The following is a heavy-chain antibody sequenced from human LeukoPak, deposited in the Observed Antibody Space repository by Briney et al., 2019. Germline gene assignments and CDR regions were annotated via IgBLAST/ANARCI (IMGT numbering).Heavy chain of an antibody. CDR2: IDPSGGST. CDR3: ARDCSGGSCYSSYAFDI. V-gene: IGHV1-46*01. CDR1: GYTFTSYY. J-gene: IGHJ3*02. D-gene: IGHD2-15*01. Sequence: ASVKVSCKESGYTFTSYYMHWLRQAPGQGLEWMGIIDPSGGSTSYAQKFQGRVTMTRDTSTSTVYMELSSLRSEDTAVYYCARDCSGGSCYSSYAFDIWGQGTMVTVSS.